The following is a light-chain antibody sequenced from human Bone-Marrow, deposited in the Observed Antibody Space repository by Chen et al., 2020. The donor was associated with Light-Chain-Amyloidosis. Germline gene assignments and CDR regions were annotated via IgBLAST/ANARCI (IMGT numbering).Light chain of an antibody. Sequence: SYVLTQPSSVSVAPGQTATIACGENNIGSTSVHWYQQTPGQAPLLVVYDDSDRPSGIPERLAGSNCGHTATLTISRVEAGDEADYYCQVWDRSSDRPVFGGGTKLTVL. V-gene: IGLV3-21*02. J-gene: IGLJ3*02. CDR1: NIGSTS. CDR3: QVWDRSSDRPV. CDR2: DDS.